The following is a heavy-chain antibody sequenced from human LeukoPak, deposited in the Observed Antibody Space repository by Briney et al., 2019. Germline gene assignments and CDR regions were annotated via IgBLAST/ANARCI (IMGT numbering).Heavy chain of an antibody. CDR3: AKDRSSGFFDY. CDR2: ISSSGRDT. V-gene: IGHV3-23*01. D-gene: IGHD3-22*01. Sequence: GGSLRLSCAASGLTFGDYAMSWVRQAPGKGLEWVSTISSSGRDTYYADSVKGRFTISRDNSKNTLYLQMNSLRAEDTAVYYCAKDRSSGFFDYWGQGTLVTVSS. J-gene: IGHJ4*02. CDR1: GLTFGDYA.